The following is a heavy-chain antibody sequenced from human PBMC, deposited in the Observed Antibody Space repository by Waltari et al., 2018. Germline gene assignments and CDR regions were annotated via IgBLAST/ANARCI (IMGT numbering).Heavy chain of an antibody. D-gene: IGHD2-2*01. V-gene: IGHV3-33*01. CDR3: ARGRDIVVVPAAALDY. CDR1: GFTFSSYG. Sequence: QVQLVESGGGVVQPGRSLRLSCDASGFTFSSYGLHWVRPDPGKGLEWVAVIWYDGSNKYYADSVKGRFTISRDNSKNTLYLQMNSLRAEDTAVYYCARGRDIVVVPAAALDYWGQGTLVTVSS. CDR2: IWYDGSNK. J-gene: IGHJ4*02.